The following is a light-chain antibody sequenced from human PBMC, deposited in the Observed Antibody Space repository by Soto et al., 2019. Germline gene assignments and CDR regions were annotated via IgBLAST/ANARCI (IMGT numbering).Light chain of an antibody. CDR2: LAS. CDR1: QSGFNGSNNKDC. CDR3: QQFSSPPFFP. J-gene: IGKJ2*01. Sequence: DIVMTQSPDSLAVSLGERATINCKSSQSGFNGSNNKDCLAWYHQKPGQPPKLLLYLASTRESGVPDRFSGSRSGTDFPLTISSLQAEHVAIYYCQQFSSPPFFPFGQGTKVEIK. V-gene: IGKV4-1*01.